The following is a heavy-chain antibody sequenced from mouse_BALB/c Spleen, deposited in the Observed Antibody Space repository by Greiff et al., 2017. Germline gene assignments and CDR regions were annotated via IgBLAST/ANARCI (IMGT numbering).Heavy chain of an antibody. D-gene: IGHD2-14*01. CDR1: GFNIKDTY. V-gene: IGHV14-3*02. Sequence: EVQLQQSGAELVKPGASVKLSCTASGFNIKDTYMHWVKQRPEQGLEWIGRIDPANGNTKYDPKFQGKATITADTSSNTAYLQLSSLTSEDTAVYYCARSRGNRSYYYAMDYWGQGTSVTVSS. CDR2: IDPANGNT. CDR3: ARSRGNRSYYYAMDY. J-gene: IGHJ4*01.